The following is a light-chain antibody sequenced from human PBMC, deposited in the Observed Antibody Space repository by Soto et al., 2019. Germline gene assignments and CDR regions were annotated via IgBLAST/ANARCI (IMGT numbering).Light chain of an antibody. V-gene: IGKV3-20*01. J-gene: IGKJ5*01. Sequence: EIVLTQSPGTLSLSPGERATLSCRASQSVSSSYLAWYQQKPGQAPRLLIYGASSRGTGIPDRFSGSGSGTDFTLTISRLELEDFAVYYCQQYGSSPPITFGQGTRLEIK. CDR2: GAS. CDR3: QQYGSSPPIT. CDR1: QSVSSSY.